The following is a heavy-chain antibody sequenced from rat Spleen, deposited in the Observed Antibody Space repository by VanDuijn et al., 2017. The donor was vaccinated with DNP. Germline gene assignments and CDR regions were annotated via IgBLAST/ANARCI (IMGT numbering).Heavy chain of an antibody. CDR1: GFTFSNYY. CDR3: STLNYYASLSEYFDH. D-gene: IGHD1-12*01. CDR2: IIHDGKRT. Sequence: EVQLVESGGGLVQPGRSMKLSCAASGFTFSNYYMAWVRQAPKKGLEWVATIIHDGKRTYYGDSVKGRFTISRDNIKNVLYLQMDSLRSEDTATYYCSTLNYYASLSEYFDHWGQGVMVTVSS. V-gene: IGHV5S10*01. J-gene: IGHJ2*01.